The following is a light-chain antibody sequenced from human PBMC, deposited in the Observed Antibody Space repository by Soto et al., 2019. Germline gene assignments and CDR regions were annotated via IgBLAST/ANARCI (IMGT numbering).Light chain of an antibody. J-gene: IGKJ1*01. Sequence: DIQMTQSPSTLSASVGDRVTITCRASQSISSWLTWYQQKPGKAPKLLIYKASSLDSGVPSRFSGSGSGTEFTLTISSPQPDDFATYYCQQYNSYSPTFGQGTKVEIK. CDR2: KAS. CDR1: QSISSW. V-gene: IGKV1-5*03. CDR3: QQYNSYSPT.